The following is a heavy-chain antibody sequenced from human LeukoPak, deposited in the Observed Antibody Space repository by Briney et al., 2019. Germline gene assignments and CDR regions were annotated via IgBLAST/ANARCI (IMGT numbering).Heavy chain of an antibody. D-gene: IGHD4-17*01. J-gene: IGHJ3*02. V-gene: IGHV4-61*02. CDR2: IYTSGST. CDR3: ATYYGDYEGDAFDI. CDR1: GGSISSGGYC. Sequence: SETLSLTCTVSGGSISSGGYCWSWIRQPAGKGLEWIGRIYTSGSTNYNPSLKSRVTISVDTSKNQFSLKLSSVTAADTAVYYCATYYGDYEGDAFDIWGQGTMVTVSS.